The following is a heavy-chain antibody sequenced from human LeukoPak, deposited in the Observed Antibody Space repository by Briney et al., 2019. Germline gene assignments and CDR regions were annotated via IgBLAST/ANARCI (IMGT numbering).Heavy chain of an antibody. V-gene: IGHV4-39*07. Sequence: SETLSLTCTVSGGSISSSSYYWGWIRQPPGKGLEWIGSIYYSGSTYYNPSLKSRVTISADTSKNQFSLKLSSVTAADTAVYYCARDSWARTTWGYYYYYMDVWGKGTTVTVSS. CDR3: ARDSWARTTWGYYYYYMDV. D-gene: IGHD1-1*01. CDR2: IYYSGST. J-gene: IGHJ6*03. CDR1: GGSISSSSYY.